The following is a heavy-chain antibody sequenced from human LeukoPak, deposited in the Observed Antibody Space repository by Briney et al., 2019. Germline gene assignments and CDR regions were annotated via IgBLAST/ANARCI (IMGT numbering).Heavy chain of an antibody. Sequence: ASVKVSCKGSGYSFNNSGISWVRQAPGQGLEWMGWISGYNGNTNYAQMIQGRVTMTTDTSTSTAYMEVRSLRSDDTAMYYCARDVGDIVTIPAAISVPWGQGTLVTVSS. J-gene: IGHJ5*02. D-gene: IGHD2-2*01. CDR1: GYSFNNSG. CDR3: ARDVGDIVTIPAAISVP. CDR2: ISGYNGNT. V-gene: IGHV1-18*01.